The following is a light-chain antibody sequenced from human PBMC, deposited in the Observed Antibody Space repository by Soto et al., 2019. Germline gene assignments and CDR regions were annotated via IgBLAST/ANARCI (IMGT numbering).Light chain of an antibody. J-gene: IGLJ1*01. CDR1: SSDIGAYNY. CDR3: SSYTSSSNDV. CDR2: EVT. Sequence: SVLTQPASVSGSPGQSITISCTGTSSDIGAYNYVSWYQQHPGEAPRLMIYEVTNRPSGVSNRFSGAKFANTASLTISGLQAEDEADYYCSSYTSSSNDVFGTGTKVTVL. V-gene: IGLV2-14*01.